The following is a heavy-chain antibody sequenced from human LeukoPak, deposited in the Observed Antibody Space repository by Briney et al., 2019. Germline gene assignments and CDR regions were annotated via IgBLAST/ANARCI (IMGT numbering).Heavy chain of an antibody. V-gene: IGHV3-9*03. J-gene: IGHJ4*02. Sequence: PGGSLRLSCEASGFTFNIHWMNWVRQAPGKGLEWVSGISWNSGSIGYADSVKGRFTISRDNAKNSLYLQMNSLRAEDMALYYCAKGSGSSSSTPVDYWGQGTLVTVSS. CDR1: GFTFNIHW. CDR3: AKGSGSSSSTPVDY. D-gene: IGHD6-6*01. CDR2: ISWNSGSI.